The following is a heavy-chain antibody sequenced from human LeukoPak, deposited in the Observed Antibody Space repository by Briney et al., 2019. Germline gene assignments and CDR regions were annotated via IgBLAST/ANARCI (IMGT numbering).Heavy chain of an antibody. CDR2: ISWNSGSI. D-gene: IGHD3-10*01. CDR1: GFTFDDYA. V-gene: IGHV3-9*01. J-gene: IGHJ4*02. CDR3: AKGLWFGELLLGGSFDY. Sequence: PGGSLRLSCAASGFTFDDYAMHWVRQAPGKGLEWASGISWNSGSIGYADSVKGRFTISRDNAKNSLYLQMNSLRAEDTALYYCAKGLWFGELLLGGSFDYWGQGTLVTVSS.